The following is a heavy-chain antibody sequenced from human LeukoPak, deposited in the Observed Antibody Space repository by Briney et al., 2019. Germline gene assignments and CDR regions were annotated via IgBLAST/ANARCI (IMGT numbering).Heavy chain of an antibody. Sequence: GGSLRLSCAASGFTFSGYAMSWVRQAPGKGLEWVSTISGSGGTTYYADSVKGRFAISRDNSKNTLYLQMNSLRAEDTAVYYCARALDGGPTSWGQGTLVTVSS. CDR2: ISGSGGTT. CDR3: ARALDGGPTS. CDR1: GFTFSGYA. D-gene: IGHD4-23*01. J-gene: IGHJ4*02. V-gene: IGHV3-23*01.